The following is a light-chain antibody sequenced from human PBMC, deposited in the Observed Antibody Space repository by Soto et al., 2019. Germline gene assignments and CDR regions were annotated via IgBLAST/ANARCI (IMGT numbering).Light chain of an antibody. J-gene: IGLJ2*01. CDR2: GNS. V-gene: IGLV1-40*01. Sequence: QSVLTQPPSESGAPGQRVTISCTGSSSNIGAGYDVHWYQQLPGTAPKLLIYGNSNRPSGVPDRFSGSKSGTSASLAITGLQAEDEADYYCQSYDSSVVFGAGTKLTVL. CDR1: SSNIGAGYD. CDR3: QSYDSSVV.